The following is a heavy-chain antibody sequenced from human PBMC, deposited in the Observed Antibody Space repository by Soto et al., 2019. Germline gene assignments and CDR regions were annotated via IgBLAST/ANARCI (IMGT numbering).Heavy chain of an antibody. CDR2: INSSGSTI. CDR1: GFTFSSYE. CDR3: ASLSTPLTPTFDY. V-gene: IGHV3-48*03. Sequence: PGGSLRLSCAASGFTFSSYEMNWVRQAPGKGQEWVSYINSSGSTIYYADSVKGRFTISRDNAKNSLYLQMNSLRAEDTAVYYCASLSTPLTPTFDYWGQGTLVTVSS. D-gene: IGHD1-26*01. J-gene: IGHJ4*02.